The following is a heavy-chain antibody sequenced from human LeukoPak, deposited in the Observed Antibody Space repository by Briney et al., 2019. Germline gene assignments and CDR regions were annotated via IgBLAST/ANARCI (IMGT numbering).Heavy chain of an antibody. CDR2: ISYDGSNK. V-gene: IGHV3-30*18. J-gene: IGHJ4*02. CDR3: AKPPRAVTTYVSLVY. Sequence: GGSLRLSCAASGFTFSSYGMHWVRQAPGKGLEWVAVISYDGSNKYYADSVKGRFTISRDNSKNTLYLQMNSLRAEDTALYYCAKPPRAVTTYVSLVYGGQGTLVTVSS. CDR1: GFTFSSYG. D-gene: IGHD4-17*01.